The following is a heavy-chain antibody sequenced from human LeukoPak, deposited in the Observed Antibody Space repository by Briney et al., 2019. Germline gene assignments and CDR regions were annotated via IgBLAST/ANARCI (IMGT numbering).Heavy chain of an antibody. CDR2: IYYSGST. D-gene: IGHD4-23*01. V-gene: IGHV4-59*01. Sequence: PSETLSLTCTVSGGSISSYYWSWIRQPPGKGLEWIWDIYYSGSTNYNPSLKSRGTISVDTSKNQFSLKLSSVTAADTAVYYCARVGYGGNSKLSYYYYYMDVWGKGTTVTVSS. J-gene: IGHJ6*03. CDR3: ARVGYGGNSKLSYYYYYMDV. CDR1: GGSISSYY.